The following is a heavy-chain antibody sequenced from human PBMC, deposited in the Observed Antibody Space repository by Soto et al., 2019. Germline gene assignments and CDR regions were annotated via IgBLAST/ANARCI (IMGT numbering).Heavy chain of an antibody. Sequence: EVQLVESGGGLVKPGGSLRLSCAASGFTFSSYSMNWVRQAPGKGLEWVSSISSSSSYIYYADSLKGRFTISRDNAKNSLYLQMNSLRAEDTAVYYCAKASYRDPYYYYGMDVWGQGTTVTVSS. CDR2: ISSSSSYI. CDR3: AKASYRDPYYYYGMDV. CDR1: GFTFSSYS. J-gene: IGHJ6*02. D-gene: IGHD1-1*01. V-gene: IGHV3-21*01.